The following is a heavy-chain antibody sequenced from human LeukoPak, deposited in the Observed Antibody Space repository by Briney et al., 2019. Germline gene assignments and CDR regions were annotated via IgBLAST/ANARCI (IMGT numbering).Heavy chain of an antibody. CDR3: ASRNDILTGYVFDF. CDR1: GGSVSSSIYY. Sequence: SETLSLTCTVSGGSVSSSIYYWGWIRQPPGKGLEWIGSIYYSGSTSYNPSLKSRVTISVDTSKNQFSLKLTSVTATDTAVYYCASRNDILTGYVFDFWGQGTLVTVSS. D-gene: IGHD3-9*01. J-gene: IGHJ4*02. V-gene: IGHV4-39*01. CDR2: IYYSGST.